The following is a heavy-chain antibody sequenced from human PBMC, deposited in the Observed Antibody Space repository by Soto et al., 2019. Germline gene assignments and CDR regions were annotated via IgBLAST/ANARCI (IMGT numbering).Heavy chain of an antibody. J-gene: IGHJ6*03. Sequence: QVQLVQSGAEVKKPGASVKVSCKASGYTFTSYDINWVRQATGQGLEWMGWMNPNSGNTGYAQKFQGRVNMTRNTSISTAYMELSSLRSEDTAVYYCASGVRPADIYSNYGGYYYYMDVWGKGTTVTVSS. CDR3: ASGVRPADIYSNYGGYYYYMDV. D-gene: IGHD4-4*01. V-gene: IGHV1-8*01. CDR2: MNPNSGNT. CDR1: GYTFTSYD.